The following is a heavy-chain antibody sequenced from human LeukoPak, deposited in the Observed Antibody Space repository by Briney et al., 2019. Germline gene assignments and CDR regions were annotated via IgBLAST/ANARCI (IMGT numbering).Heavy chain of an antibody. D-gene: IGHD3-10*01. CDR1: GTSTRSFY. CDR2: IYYTGTH. CDR3: ARAPKPVRGSFDY. Sequence: SETLSLTCTVSGTSTRSFYWSWIRQPPGKGLEWIGYIYYTGTHNYNPSLKSRVAMSVDTSQSQFSLKLSSVTAADTAVYCCARAPKPVRGSFDYWGQGTLVTVSS. J-gene: IGHJ4*02. V-gene: IGHV4-59*12.